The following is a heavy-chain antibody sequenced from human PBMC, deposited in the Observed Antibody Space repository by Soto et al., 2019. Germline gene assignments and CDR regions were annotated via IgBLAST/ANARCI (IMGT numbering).Heavy chain of an antibody. Sequence: GGSLRLSCAASGFTFSSYGMHWVRQAPGKGLEWVAVISYDGSNKYYADSVKGRFTISRDNSKNTLYLQMNSLRAEDTAVYYCAKLGYCSSTSCQKSLAEYFQHWGQGTLVTVSS. V-gene: IGHV3-30*18. CDR1: GFTFSSYG. CDR2: ISYDGSNK. D-gene: IGHD2-2*01. CDR3: AKLGYCSSTSCQKSLAEYFQH. J-gene: IGHJ1*01.